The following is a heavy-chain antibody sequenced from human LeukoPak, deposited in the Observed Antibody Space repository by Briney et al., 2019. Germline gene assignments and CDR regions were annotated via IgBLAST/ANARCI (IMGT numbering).Heavy chain of an antibody. V-gene: IGHV3-74*01. CDR1: GFTFSSYW. CDR3: ARDALRIAAAGYYNYYYMDV. J-gene: IGHJ6*03. Sequence: PGGSLRLSCAASGFTFSSYWMHWVRQAPGKGLVWVSRINSDGSSTSYADSVKGRFTISRDNAKNSLYLQMNSLRAEDTAVYYCARDALRIAAAGYYNYYYMDVWGKGTTVTVSS. D-gene: IGHD6-13*01. CDR2: INSDGSST.